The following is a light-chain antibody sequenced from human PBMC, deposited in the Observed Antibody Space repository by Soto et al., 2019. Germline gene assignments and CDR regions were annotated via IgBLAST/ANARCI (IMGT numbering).Light chain of an antibody. V-gene: IGKV3-20*01. J-gene: IGKJ1*01. Sequence: ENVLTQSPGTLSLSPGERATLSCRASQSVSSSYLAWYQRKPGQAPRLLIYGASSRATGIRDRFSGSGSGTDFSLTISRLEPEDFAVYYCQQYGSSPVTFGQGTMVDIK. CDR1: QSVSSSY. CDR3: QQYGSSPVT. CDR2: GAS.